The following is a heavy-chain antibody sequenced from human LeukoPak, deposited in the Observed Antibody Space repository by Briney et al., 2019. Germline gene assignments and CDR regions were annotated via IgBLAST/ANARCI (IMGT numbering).Heavy chain of an antibody. CDR1: GGTFSSYA. J-gene: IGHJ6*02. V-gene: IGHV1-69*04. D-gene: IGHD3-10*01. CDR3: AKSPYYYGSGSWQAYYYYGMDV. Sequence: GSSVTVSCKASGGTFSSYAISWVRQAPGQGLEWMGRIIPILGIANYAQKFQGRVTITADKSTSTAYMELSSLRSEDTAVYYCAKSPYYYGSGSWQAYYYYGMDVWGQGTTVTVSS. CDR2: IIPILGIA.